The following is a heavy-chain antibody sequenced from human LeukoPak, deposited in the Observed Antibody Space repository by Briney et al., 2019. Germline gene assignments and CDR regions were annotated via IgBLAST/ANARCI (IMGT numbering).Heavy chain of an antibody. CDR1: GGSISSSNW. CDR2: IYHSGST. Sequence: PSETLSLTCAVSGGSISSSNWWSWVRQPPGKGLEWIGEIYHSGSTNYNPSLKSRVTISVDKSKNQFSLKLSSVTAADTAVYYCARASRLEIVVVPAAMSPPVWFFDYWGQGTLVTVSS. CDR3: ARASRLEIVVVPAAMSPPVWFFDY. D-gene: IGHD2-2*01. V-gene: IGHV4-4*02. J-gene: IGHJ4*02.